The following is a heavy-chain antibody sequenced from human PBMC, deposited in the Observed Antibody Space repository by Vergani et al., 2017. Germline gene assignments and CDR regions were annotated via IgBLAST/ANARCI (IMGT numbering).Heavy chain of an antibody. CDR1: GFTFSSYA. J-gene: IGHJ4*02. Sequence: EVQLLESGGGLVQPGVSLRLSCAASGFTFSSYAMSWVRQAPGKGLEWVSAISGSGGSTYYADSVKGRFTISRDNSKNTLYLQMNSLRAEDTAVYYCAKDEGRVIVVGTHWGQGTLVTVSS. CDR2: ISGSGGST. CDR3: AKDEGRVIVVGTH. V-gene: IGHV3-23*01. D-gene: IGHD2-21*01.